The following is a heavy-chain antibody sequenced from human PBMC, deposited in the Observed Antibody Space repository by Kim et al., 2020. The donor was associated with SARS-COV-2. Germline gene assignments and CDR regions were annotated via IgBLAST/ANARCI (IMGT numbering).Heavy chain of an antibody. V-gene: IGHV4-39*01. CDR1: GGSISSSSFF. D-gene: IGHD2-21*01. CDR2: MTYSGFA. CDR3: ARTGVVPSGHFDF. J-gene: IGHJ4*02. Sequence: SETLSLTCTVSGGSISSSSFFWGWIRQPPGEGLEWMVVMTYSGFALYNPSLKSRVTMSLDTSKNQFSLNLSSLTAADTALYYFARTGVVPSGHFDFWGQG.